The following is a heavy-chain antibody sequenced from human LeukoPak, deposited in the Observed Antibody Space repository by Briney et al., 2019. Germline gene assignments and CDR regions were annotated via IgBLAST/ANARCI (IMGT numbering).Heavy chain of an antibody. CDR2: IIPIFGTA. V-gene: IGHV1-69*05. J-gene: IGHJ6*02. CDR3: ARMGYYYYYYGMDV. Sequence: SVTVSCKASGGTFSSHAISWVRQAPGQGLEWMGGIIPIFGTANYAQKFQGRVTITTDESTSTAYMELSSLRSEDTAVYYCARMGYYYYYYGMDVWGQGTTVTVSS. D-gene: IGHD3-16*01. CDR1: GGTFSSHA.